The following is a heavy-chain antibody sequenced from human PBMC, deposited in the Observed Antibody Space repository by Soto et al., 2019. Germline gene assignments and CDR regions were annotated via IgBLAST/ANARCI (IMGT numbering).Heavy chain of an antibody. CDR1: GGSFSGYY. CDR2: INHSGST. CDR3: ARGPPSFYD. J-gene: IGHJ4*02. V-gene: IGHV4-34*01. Sequence: PSETLSLTCAVYGGSFSGYYWSWIRQPPGKGLEWIGEINHSGSTNYNPSLKSRVTISVDTSKNQFSLKLSSVTAADTAVYYCARGPPSFYDWGQGTLVTVSS.